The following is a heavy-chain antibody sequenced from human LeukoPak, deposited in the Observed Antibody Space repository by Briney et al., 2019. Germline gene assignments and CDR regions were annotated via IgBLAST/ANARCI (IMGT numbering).Heavy chain of an antibody. Sequence: WASVKVSCKASGYTFSSYDINWVRQATGQGLEWMGWMNPNSGNTGYAQKFQGRVTMTRNTSISTAYMELSSLRSEDTAVYYCARGHRQAAGIYWFDPWGQGTLVTVSS. J-gene: IGHJ5*02. CDR2: MNPNSGNT. D-gene: IGHD6-13*01. V-gene: IGHV1-8*01. CDR3: ARGHRQAAGIYWFDP. CDR1: GYTFSSYD.